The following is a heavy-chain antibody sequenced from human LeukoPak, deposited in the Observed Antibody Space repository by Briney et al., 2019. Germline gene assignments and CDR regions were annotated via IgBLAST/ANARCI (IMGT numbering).Heavy chain of an antibody. CDR1: GASISSYY. V-gene: IGHV4-59*08. Sequence: SETLSLTCTVSGASISSYYWSWIRQPPGKGLEWIGYIHYSGNTNYNPSLKSRVTISVDTSKNQFSLKLSSVTAADTAVYYCARHEQQLVLYYFDYWGQGTLVTVSS. CDR2: IHYSGNT. J-gene: IGHJ4*02. D-gene: IGHD6-13*01. CDR3: ARHEQQLVLYYFDY.